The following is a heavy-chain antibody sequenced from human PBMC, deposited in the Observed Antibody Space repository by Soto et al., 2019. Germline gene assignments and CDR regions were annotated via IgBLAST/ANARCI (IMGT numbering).Heavy chain of an antibody. J-gene: IGHJ5*02. V-gene: IGHV4-39*01. CDR1: VGSVSISTYY. D-gene: IGHD2-2*01. CDR2: IYYSGTA. Sequence: QLQLQESGPGLVKPSETLSLTCTVSVGSVSISTYYWGWVRQPLGQGLEWIGSIYYSGTAFHNPSLKSRVTISVDTSKNQFSPKLTSVTAADTAVYYCARHTWGRQRGWFDPWGQGTLVIVSS. CDR3: ARHTWGRQRGWFDP.